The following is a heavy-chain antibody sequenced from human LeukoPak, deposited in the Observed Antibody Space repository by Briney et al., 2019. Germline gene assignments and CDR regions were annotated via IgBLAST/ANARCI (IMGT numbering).Heavy chain of an antibody. CDR1: GFTFSSYG. CDR3: AKAPYYYDSSGYYYFDY. D-gene: IGHD3-22*01. V-gene: IGHV3-30*18. CDR2: ISYDGSNK. Sequence: TGGSLRLSCAASGFTFSSYGMHWVRQAPGKGLEWVAVISYDGSNKYYADSVKGRFTISRDNSKNTLYLQMNSLRAEDTAVYYCAKAPYYYDSSGYYYFDYWGQGTLVTVSS. J-gene: IGHJ4*02.